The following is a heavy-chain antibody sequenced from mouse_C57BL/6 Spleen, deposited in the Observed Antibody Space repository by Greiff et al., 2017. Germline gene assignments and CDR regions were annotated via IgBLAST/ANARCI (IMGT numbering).Heavy chain of an antibody. CDR1: GYTFTSYW. D-gene: IGHD2-5*01. CDR3: ARWYSNFSPYFDY. Sequence: QVQLKQPGAELVKPGASVKMSCKASGYTFTSYWITWVKQRPGQGLEWIGDIYPGSGSTNYNEKFKSKATLTVDTSSSTAYMQLSSLTSEDSAVYYCARWYSNFSPYFDYWGQGTTLTVSS. V-gene: IGHV1-55*01. J-gene: IGHJ2*01. CDR2: IYPGSGST.